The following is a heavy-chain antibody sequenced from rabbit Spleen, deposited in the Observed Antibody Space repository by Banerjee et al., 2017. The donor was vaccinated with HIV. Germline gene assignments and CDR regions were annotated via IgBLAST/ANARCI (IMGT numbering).Heavy chain of an antibody. V-gene: IGHV1S45*01. Sequence: QQQLEESGGGLVKPGGTLTLTCKASGLDFSAYYNMCWVRQAPGKGLELIACINIVTGKSVYASWAKGRFTMSRTSSTTVTLQMTSLTAADTATYFCARDLVAVIGWNFNLWGPGTLVTVS. CDR2: INIVTGKS. CDR1: GLDFSAYYN. CDR3: ARDLVAVIGWNFNL. J-gene: IGHJ4*01. D-gene: IGHD1-1*01.